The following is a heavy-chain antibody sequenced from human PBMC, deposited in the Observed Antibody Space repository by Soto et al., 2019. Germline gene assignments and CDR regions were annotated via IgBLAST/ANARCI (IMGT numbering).Heavy chain of an antibody. J-gene: IGHJ4*02. V-gene: IGHV3-23*01. CDR3: ARMYSSSCDY. D-gene: IGHD6-13*01. CDR2: ITGSGDRT. CDR1: GFTLSTYA. Sequence: EVRLLESGGDLVQPGGSLRLSVAASGFTLSTYAMRWVRQAPGKGLEWVLSITGSGDRTYYADSVKGRFTISRDNSQSTLHLQMNSLRAEDTAVYYCARMYSSSCDYWGQGTLVTVSS.